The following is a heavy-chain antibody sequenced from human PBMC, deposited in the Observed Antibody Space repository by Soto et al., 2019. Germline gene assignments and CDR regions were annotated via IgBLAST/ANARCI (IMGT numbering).Heavy chain of an antibody. CDR3: ARDGGTLPRGVTNFDC. D-gene: IGHD3-10*01. J-gene: IGHJ4*02. CDR1: GYTFTRYA. Sequence: ASVKVSCKAPGYTFTRYAIHWVRQASGQRPECMGYINPGTGNTKYSQKFQGRVTFSRDTSASTVYMELSSLRSEDTAVYYCARDGGTLPRGVTNFDCWGQGTQVTSPQ. V-gene: IGHV1-3*01. CDR2: INPGTGNT.